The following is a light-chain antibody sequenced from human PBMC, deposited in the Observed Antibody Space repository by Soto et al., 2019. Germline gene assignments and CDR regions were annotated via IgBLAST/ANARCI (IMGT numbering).Light chain of an antibody. J-gene: IGKJ2*01. Sequence: SVLTQSPGTLSLSLGERATLSCRASQRVSSGYLAWYQQKPGQAPRLLIYGATSRAAGIPDRFSGSGSGTDFTLTISRLEPEDFAVYYCQQYDSSPRTFGQGTKLEIK. V-gene: IGKV3-20*01. CDR1: QRVSSGY. CDR3: QQYDSSPRT. CDR2: GAT.